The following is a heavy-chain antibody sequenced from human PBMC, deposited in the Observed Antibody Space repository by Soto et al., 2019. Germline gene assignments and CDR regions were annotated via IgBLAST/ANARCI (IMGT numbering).Heavy chain of an antibody. V-gene: IGHV3-33*01. J-gene: IGHJ4*02. CDR1: GFTFSSYG. CDR3: VGQRYSLYWYAVDY. Sequence: HPGGSLRLSCAASGFTFSSYGMHWVRQAPGKGLEWVAVIWHDGSNKYYADSVKGRFTISRDNSKNTLYLQMNSLRAEDSAIYYCVGQRYSLYWYAVDYSGQGTLVTVSS. CDR2: IWHDGSNK. D-gene: IGHD6-13*01.